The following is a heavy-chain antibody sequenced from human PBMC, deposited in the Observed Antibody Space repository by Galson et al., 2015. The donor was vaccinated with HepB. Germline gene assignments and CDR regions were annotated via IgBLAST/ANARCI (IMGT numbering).Heavy chain of an antibody. CDR1: GYIFRSYG. CDR2: ISVYNGNR. Sequence: SVKVSCKAYGYIFRSYGISWVRQAPGQGLEWMGWISVYNGNRNYAQKVQGRVTMTTDTSTNTVYMEARSLRSDDTAVYYCARARYSSSPPDYWGQGTLVTVSS. V-gene: IGHV1-18*01. CDR3: ARARYSSSPPDY. D-gene: IGHD6-6*01. J-gene: IGHJ4*02.